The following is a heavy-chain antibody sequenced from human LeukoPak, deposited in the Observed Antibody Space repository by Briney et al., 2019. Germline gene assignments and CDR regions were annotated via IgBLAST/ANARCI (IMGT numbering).Heavy chain of an antibody. Sequence: SETLSLTCSVSGGSINSYYWGWVRQPAGKGLEWIGRIYTIGTTHYSPSLKSRLTMSIDTSKNQFSLKLRSVTAADTAVYYCGRQGYTAIYYFVDYWSQGTLITVSS. CDR3: GRQGYTAIYYFVDY. CDR2: IYTIGTT. J-gene: IGHJ4*02. V-gene: IGHV4-4*07. CDR1: GGSINSYY. D-gene: IGHD2-15*01.